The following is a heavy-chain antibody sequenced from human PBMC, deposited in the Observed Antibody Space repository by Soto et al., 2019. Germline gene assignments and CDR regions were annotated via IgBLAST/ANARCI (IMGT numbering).Heavy chain of an antibody. CDR1: GVSISSYY. J-gene: IGHJ6*02. V-gene: IGHV4-34*01. CDR3: ARKLDSSARTRGMDV. Sequence: PSETLSLTCTVSGVSISSYYWSWIRQPPGKGLEWIGEINHSGSTNYNPSLKSRVTISVDTSKNQFSLKLSSVTAADTAVYYCARKLDSSARTRGMDVWGQGTTVTVSS. D-gene: IGHD3-22*01. CDR2: INHSGST.